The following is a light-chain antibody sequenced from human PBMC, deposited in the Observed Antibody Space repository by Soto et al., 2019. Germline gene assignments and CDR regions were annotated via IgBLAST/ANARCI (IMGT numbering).Light chain of an antibody. Sequence: DIHMTQSPSTLSGSVGDRVTITCRASQTISSWLAWYQQKPGNAPKLLIYKASTLKSWVPSRFSGSGSGTEFTLTIISLQPADVATYYCQHYNSYSDSFGQGTKVELK. CDR2: KAS. J-gene: IGKJ1*01. V-gene: IGKV1-5*03. CDR3: QHYNSYSDS. CDR1: QTISSW.